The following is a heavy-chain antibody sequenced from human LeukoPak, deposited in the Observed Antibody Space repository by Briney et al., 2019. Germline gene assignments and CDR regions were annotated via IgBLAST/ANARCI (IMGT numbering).Heavy chain of an antibody. Sequence: PSETLSLTCTVSGGSISTTNPYWGWIRQPPGKGLEWIGSILYSGTTYYNPSLKSRVNISVDTSKGQLSLKLTSVTAADTAVYFCARHLSGSKDYWGQGILITVSS. J-gene: IGHJ4*02. CDR1: GGSISTTNPY. D-gene: IGHD3-10*01. CDR3: ARHLSGSKDY. V-gene: IGHV4-39*01. CDR2: ILYSGTT.